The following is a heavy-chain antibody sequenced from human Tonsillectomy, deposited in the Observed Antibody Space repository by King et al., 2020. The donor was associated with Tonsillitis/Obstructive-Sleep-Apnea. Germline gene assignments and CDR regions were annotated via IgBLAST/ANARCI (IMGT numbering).Heavy chain of an antibody. CDR1: GYTFTSYW. Sequence: QLVQSGAEVKKPGESLKISCKGSGYTFTSYWTGWVRQTPGKGLEWMGSIYPSDSDTSYSPSLQGQFTSSADKSISSAHLQRRSLKASDTAMYYCARHGEVVVAATADIWGQGTMVTVSS. CDR2: IYPSDSDT. CDR3: ARHGEVVVAATADI. J-gene: IGHJ3*02. V-gene: IGHV5-51*01. D-gene: IGHD2-15*01.